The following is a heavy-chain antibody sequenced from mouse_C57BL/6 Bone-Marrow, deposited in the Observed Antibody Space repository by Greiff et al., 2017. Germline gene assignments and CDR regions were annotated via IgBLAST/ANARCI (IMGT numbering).Heavy chain of an antibody. D-gene: IGHD3-3*01. CDR3: ASASRAWFAY. V-gene: IGHV7-3*02. Sequence: EVKLVESGGGLVQPGGSLRLSCATSGFTFTDYYMSWVRQPPGKALEWLGFIRNKANGYTTEYSASGKGRFPISRDNSQSILYLQMNTLRAEDSATSYCASASRAWFAYWGQGTLVTVSA. J-gene: IGHJ3*01. CDR2: IRNKANGYTT. CDR1: GFTFTDYY.